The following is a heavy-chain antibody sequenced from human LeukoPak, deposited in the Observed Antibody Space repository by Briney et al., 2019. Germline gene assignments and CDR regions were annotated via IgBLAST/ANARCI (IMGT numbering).Heavy chain of an antibody. Sequence: GGSLRLSCAASGFTFSSYGMHWVRQAPGKGLEWVAVISYDGSNKYYADSVKGRFTISRDNSKNTLYLQMNSLRAEDTAVYYCAEGDYGDYEFDYWGQGTLVTVSS. CDR2: ISYDGSNK. J-gene: IGHJ4*02. V-gene: IGHV3-30*18. D-gene: IGHD4-17*01. CDR1: GFTFSSYG. CDR3: AEGDYGDYEFDY.